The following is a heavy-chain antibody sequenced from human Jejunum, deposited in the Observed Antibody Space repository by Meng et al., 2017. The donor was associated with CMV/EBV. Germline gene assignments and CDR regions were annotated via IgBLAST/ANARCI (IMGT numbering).Heavy chain of an antibody. J-gene: IGHJ6*02. CDR3: ARDWQKGMDV. V-gene: IGHV3-23*03. Sequence: CAASGFTFSTYAMDWVRQAPGERLEWVSVVYSGGSATYYADSVRGRFTISRDNSKNTVFLQMNNLRVEDTGVYYCARDWQKGMDVWGQGTTVTVSS. CDR1: GFTFSTYA. CDR2: VYSGGSAT.